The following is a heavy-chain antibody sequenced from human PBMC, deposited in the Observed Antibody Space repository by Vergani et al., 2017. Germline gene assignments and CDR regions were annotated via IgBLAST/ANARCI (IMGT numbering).Heavy chain of an antibody. CDR3: AKDERENSDDGYFDY. CDR1: GFSFNTYG. J-gene: IGHJ4*02. Sequence: QVQLVETGGGVVQPGGSLRLYCATSGFSFNTYGAHWVRQAPGKGLEWVAFIGYDGRIKYNVDSVKGRFTISRDTSKKTLSLQMRSLRPEDTAVYYCAKDERENSDDGYFDYWGQGTLVTVS. D-gene: IGHD1-1*01. V-gene: IGHV3-30*02. CDR2: IGYDGRIK.